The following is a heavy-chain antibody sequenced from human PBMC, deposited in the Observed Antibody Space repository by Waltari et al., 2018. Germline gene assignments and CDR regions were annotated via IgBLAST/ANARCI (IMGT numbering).Heavy chain of an antibody. CDR1: GGTFSSYA. CDR2: ISPIFGTA. D-gene: IGHD2-15*01. CDR3: ARGYCSGGSCLGEDL. J-gene: IGHJ2*01. Sequence: QVQLVQSGAEVKKPGSSVKVSCKASGGTFSSYAISWVRQAPGQGLEWMGGISPIFGTANYAQKCQGRVTITADESTSTAYMELSSLRSEDTAVYYCARGYCSGGSCLGEDLWGRGTLVTVSS. V-gene: IGHV1-69*13.